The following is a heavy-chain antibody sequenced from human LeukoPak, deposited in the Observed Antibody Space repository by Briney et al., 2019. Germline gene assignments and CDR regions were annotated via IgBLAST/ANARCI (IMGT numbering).Heavy chain of an antibody. J-gene: IGHJ5*02. V-gene: IGHV3-53*01. CDR3: ARRGSTRSYGYWFDP. CDR1: GFTVRSNY. CDR2: IYSGGST. Sequence: QPGGSLRLSCAASGFTVRSNYMSWVRQAPGKGLEWVSVIYSGGSTYYADSVKGRFTISRDNSKNTLYLQMNSLRAEDTAVYYCARRGSTRSYGYWFDPWGQGTLVTVSS. D-gene: IGHD1-26*01.